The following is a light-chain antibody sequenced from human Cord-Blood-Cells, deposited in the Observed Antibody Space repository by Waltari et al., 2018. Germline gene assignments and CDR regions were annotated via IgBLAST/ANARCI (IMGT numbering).Light chain of an antibody. CDR1: SSDVVGYNY. CDR2: DVS. CDR3: CSYAGSYTYV. Sequence: QSALTQPRSVSGSPGQSVTISCTGTSSDVVGYNYFSWYQQHPGKAPKLMIYDVSKRPSGVPDRFSGSKSGNTASLTISGLQAEDEADYYCCSYAGSYTYVFETGTKVTVL. J-gene: IGLJ1*01. V-gene: IGLV2-11*01.